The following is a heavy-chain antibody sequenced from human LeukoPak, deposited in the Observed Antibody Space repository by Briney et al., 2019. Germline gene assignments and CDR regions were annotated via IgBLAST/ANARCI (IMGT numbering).Heavy chain of an antibody. V-gene: IGHV3-64*02. Sequence: GGSLRLSCAASGFTFGSYSMHWVRQAPGIGLEYVSAITGDGHNAFYADSVMGRSTISRDNSKNTLYLQMGSLRPEDMAVYYCARVNRGYDYWGQGVLVTVSS. CDR2: ITGDGHNA. CDR3: ARVNRGYDY. CDR1: GFTFGSYS. D-gene: IGHD5-12*01. J-gene: IGHJ4*02.